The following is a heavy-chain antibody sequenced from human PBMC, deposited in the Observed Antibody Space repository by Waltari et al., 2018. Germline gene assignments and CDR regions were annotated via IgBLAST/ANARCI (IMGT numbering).Heavy chain of an antibody. Sequence: QVQLEQSGAEVKKPGASVKVSCKASGYSFINDYMHWVRQAPGQGLEWMGIINPSGGSATYAEKFQGRVTMTRDTSTSTDYMELSDLRSEDTAVYFCAKDSGRFSADFWGQGTLVTVSS. CDR2: INPSGGSA. CDR3: AKDSGRFSADF. CDR1: GYSFINDY. J-gene: IGHJ4*02. V-gene: IGHV1-46*01. D-gene: IGHD1-26*01.